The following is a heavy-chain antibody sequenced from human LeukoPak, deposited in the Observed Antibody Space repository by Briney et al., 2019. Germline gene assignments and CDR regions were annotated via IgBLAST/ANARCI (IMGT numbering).Heavy chain of an antibody. D-gene: IGHD5-18*01. Sequence: GGSLRLSCAASGFTFSSYEMNWVRQAPGKGLEWVTYISSSGSTIYYADYVKGRFTVSRDDAKNSLYLQMNNLRAEDTALYYCGRDRVGGRGYSLDYLGQGTLVTVSS. J-gene: IGHJ4*02. V-gene: IGHV3-48*03. CDR3: GRDRVGGRGYSLDY. CDR2: ISSSGSTI. CDR1: GFTFSSYE.